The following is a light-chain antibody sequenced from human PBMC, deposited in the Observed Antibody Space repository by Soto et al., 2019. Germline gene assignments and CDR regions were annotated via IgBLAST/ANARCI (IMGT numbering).Light chain of an antibody. Sequence: IQMTQSPSTLSASVGDRDTITCRASQSISNWMAWYQQKPGKAPKFLIYDASSLESGVPSRFSGSGSGTIFTLTISSLQPDDFATYYCQQYYSYWTFDQGTKV. J-gene: IGKJ1*01. V-gene: IGKV1-5*01. CDR2: DAS. CDR1: QSISNW. CDR3: QQYYSYWT.